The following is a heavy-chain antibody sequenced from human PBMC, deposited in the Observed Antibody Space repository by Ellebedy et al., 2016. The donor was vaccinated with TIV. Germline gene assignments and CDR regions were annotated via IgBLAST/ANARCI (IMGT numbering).Heavy chain of an antibody. D-gene: IGHD3-22*01. V-gene: IGHV4-39*07. CDR3: ARETYYYDSNRMYNWFDP. CDR2: IYYSGSP. Sequence: MPSETLSLTCTVXSGSISSYYWGWIRQPPGKGLEWIGSIYYSGSPYYNPSLKSRVTISVDTSKNQFSLKLSSVTAADTAVYYCARETYYYDSNRMYNWFDPWGQGTLVIVSS. CDR1: SGSISSYY. J-gene: IGHJ5*02.